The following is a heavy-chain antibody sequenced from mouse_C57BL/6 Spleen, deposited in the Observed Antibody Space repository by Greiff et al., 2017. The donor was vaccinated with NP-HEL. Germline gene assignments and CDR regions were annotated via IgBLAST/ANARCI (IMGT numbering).Heavy chain of an antibody. V-gene: IGHV1-80*01. CDR3: AKGGRDYDSWFAY. D-gene: IGHD2-4*01. CDR2: IYPGDGDT. CDR1: GYAFSSYW. J-gene: IGHJ3*01. Sequence: QVQLKQSGAELVKPGASVKISCKASGYAFSSYWMNWVKQRPGKGLEWIGQIYPGDGDTNYNGKFKGKATLTADKSSSTAYMQLSSLTSEDSAVYFCAKGGRDYDSWFAYWGQGTLVTVSA.